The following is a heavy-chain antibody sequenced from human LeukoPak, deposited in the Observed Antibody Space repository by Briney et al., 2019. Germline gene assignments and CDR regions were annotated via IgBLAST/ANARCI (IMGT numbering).Heavy chain of an antibody. Sequence: ASETLSLTCAVYGGSFSGYYWSWIRQPPGKGLEWIGEINHSGSTNYNPSLKSRVTISVDTSKNQFSLKPSSVTAADTAVYYCARGRIAGWPWGQGTLVTVSS. CDR1: GGSFSGYY. J-gene: IGHJ5*02. CDR3: ARGRIAGWP. V-gene: IGHV4-34*01. CDR2: INHSGST. D-gene: IGHD6-13*01.